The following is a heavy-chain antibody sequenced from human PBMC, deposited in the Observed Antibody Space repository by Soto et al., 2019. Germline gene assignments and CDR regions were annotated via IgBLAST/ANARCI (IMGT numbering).Heavy chain of an antibody. V-gene: IGHV1-69*06. D-gene: IGHD3-22*01. CDR1: GGTFSSYA. CDR3: AEGGNYYDSSGYSYYYYYGMDV. CDR2: IIPLFGTA. Sequence: QVQLVQSGAEVKKPGSSVKVSCKASGGTFSSYAISWVRQAPGQGLEWMGGIIPLFGTANYAQKFQGRVTITADKSTSTAYMELSSLRSEDTAVYYCAEGGNYYDSSGYSYYYYYGMDVWGQGTTVTVSS. J-gene: IGHJ6*02.